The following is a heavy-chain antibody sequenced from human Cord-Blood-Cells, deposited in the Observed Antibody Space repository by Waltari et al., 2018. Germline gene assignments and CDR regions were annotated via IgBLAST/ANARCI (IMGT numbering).Heavy chain of an antibody. D-gene: IGHD3-3*01. CDR1: GGTFSSYA. CDR3: ARNDYDFWSGYFDY. J-gene: IGHJ4*02. CDR2: IIPILGIA. Sequence: QVQLVQSGAEVKKPGSSVKVSCKASGGTFSSYAISWVRQAPGQGLEWMGRIIPILGIANYAQKFQGRVTITADKSTSTAYMELSSLRSEDTAVYYCARNDYDFWSGYFDYWGQGTLVTVSS. V-gene: IGHV1-69*09.